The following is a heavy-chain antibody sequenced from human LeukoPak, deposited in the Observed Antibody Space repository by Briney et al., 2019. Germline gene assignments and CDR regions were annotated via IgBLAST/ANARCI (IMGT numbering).Heavy chain of an antibody. CDR3: ARLPYYYGSSGYYWQDY. D-gene: IGHD3-22*01. CDR1: GGSISSSSYY. Sequence: SETLSLTCTVSGGSISSSSYYWGWIRQPPGKGLEWIGSIYYSGSTYYNPSLKSRVTISVDTSKNQFSLKLSSVTAADTAVYYCARLPYYYGSSGYYWQDYWGQGTLVTVSS. J-gene: IGHJ4*02. CDR2: IYYSGST. V-gene: IGHV4-39*01.